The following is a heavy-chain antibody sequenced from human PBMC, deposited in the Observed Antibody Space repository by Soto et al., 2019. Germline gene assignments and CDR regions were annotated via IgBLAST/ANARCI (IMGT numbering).Heavy chain of an antibody. CDR1: GYTFTSYD. CDR2: MNPNSGNT. V-gene: IGHV1-8*01. CDR3: AIQTPAITIIGVVIRTRWFDL. D-gene: IGHD3-3*01. J-gene: IGHJ5*02. Sequence: ASVKVSCKASGYTFTSYDINWVRQATGQGLEWMGWMNPNSGNTGYAQKFQGRVTMTRNTSISTAYMELSSLRSEDTAVYYCAIQTPAITIIGVVIRTRWFDLWGQGTLVTVSS.